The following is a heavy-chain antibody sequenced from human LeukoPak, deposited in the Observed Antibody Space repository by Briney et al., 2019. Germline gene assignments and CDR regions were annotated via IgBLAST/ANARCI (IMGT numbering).Heavy chain of an antibody. V-gene: IGHV3-7*01. CDR2: IKEDGSEK. Sequence: GGSLRLSCAASGFTFSNYGMHWVSQAPGKGLEWVANIKEDGSEKYYVDSVKGRFTISRDNAKNSLYLQMNSLRAEDTAVYYCARDSYSSFPEWFDPWGQGTLVTVSS. J-gene: IGHJ5*02. D-gene: IGHD6-6*01. CDR3: ARDSYSSFPEWFDP. CDR1: GFTFSNYG.